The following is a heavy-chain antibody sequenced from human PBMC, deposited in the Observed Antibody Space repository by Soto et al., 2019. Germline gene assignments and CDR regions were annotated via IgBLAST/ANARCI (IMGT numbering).Heavy chain of an antibody. J-gene: IGHJ4*02. CDR2: ISYDGSNK. D-gene: IGHD4-17*01. V-gene: IGHV3-30-3*01. CDR1: GFTFSSYA. CDR3: ARDRTAVTVGSYYFDY. Sequence: QVQLVESGGGVVQPGRSLRLSCAASGFTFSSYAMHWVRQAPGKGLEWEAVISYDGSNKYYADSVKGRFTISRDNSKNTLYLQMNSLRAEDTAVYYCARDRTAVTVGSYYFDYWGQGTLVTVSS.